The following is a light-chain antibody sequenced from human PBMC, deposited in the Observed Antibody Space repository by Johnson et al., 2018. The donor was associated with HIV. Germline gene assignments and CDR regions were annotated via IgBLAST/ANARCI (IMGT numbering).Light chain of an antibody. Sequence: QSVLTQPPSVSAAPGQRVTISCSGNNSNIGYNSVSWYQQVPGAAPKLLIYENNKRPSGIPYRFSGSKSGTSATLGITGLQTGDEADYYCGTWDSSLSKGVFGTGTKVTVL. J-gene: IGLJ1*01. CDR3: GTWDSSLSKGV. V-gene: IGLV1-51*02. CDR1: NSNIGYNS. CDR2: ENN.